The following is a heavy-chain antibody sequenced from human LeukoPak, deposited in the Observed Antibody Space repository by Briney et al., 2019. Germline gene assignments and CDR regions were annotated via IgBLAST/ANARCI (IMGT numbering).Heavy chain of an antibody. CDR2: IYFSETT. J-gene: IGHJ6*02. Sequence: SETLSLTCTVSGGSISNHYWSWLRQPPGKGLEWIGYIYFSETTTINPSLKSRVTISVDMSKNQFSLKLSSVTAADTAVYYCAREDPQTTVPEGLDVWGQGTTVTVSS. V-gene: IGHV4-59*11. CDR3: AREDPQTTVPEGLDV. D-gene: IGHD4-17*01. CDR1: GGSISNHY.